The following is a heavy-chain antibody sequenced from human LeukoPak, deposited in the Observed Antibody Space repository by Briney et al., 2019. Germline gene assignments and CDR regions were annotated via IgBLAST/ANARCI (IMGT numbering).Heavy chain of an antibody. J-gene: IGHJ2*01. CDR3: ANGRGDAGSWYFDI. Sequence: GGSLRLSCAASGFTFSSYWMSWVRQAPGKGLEWVANIKQDGGEKYYVDSVKGRVTTSRDKAKNSLYLQMNSLRAEDTAVYYCANGRGDAGSWYFDIWGRGTLLTVSS. V-gene: IGHV3-7*03. D-gene: IGHD5-24*01. CDR1: GFTFSSYW. CDR2: IKQDGGEK.